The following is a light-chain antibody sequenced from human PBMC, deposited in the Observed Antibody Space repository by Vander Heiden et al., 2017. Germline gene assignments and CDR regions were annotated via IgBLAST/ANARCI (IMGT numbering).Light chain of an antibody. J-gene: IGLJ2*01. V-gene: IGLV3-19*01. Sequence: SSELTQDPAVSVALGQTVRITCQGDSLRSYYASWYQQKPGQAPVLIIYGKNSRPSGIPDRFSGSSSGNTASLTITGAQAEDEADYYCNSRDSSGNHVVFGGGTKLTV. CDR3: NSRDSSGNHVV. CDR1: SLRSYY. CDR2: GKN.